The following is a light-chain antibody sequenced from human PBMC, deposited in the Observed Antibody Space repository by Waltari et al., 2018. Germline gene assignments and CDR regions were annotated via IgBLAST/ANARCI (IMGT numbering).Light chain of an antibody. CDR3: QVWDNFSNHVI. CDR2: DDS. V-gene: IGLV3-21*02. J-gene: IGLJ2*01. Sequence: SYWLFQPPSVSVAPGQTASIPCGGTDMGSKRVQWHQHKPGQAPVLVASDDSDRPSGIPERFSGSKPGNTATLTINRVEAGDEADYYCQVWDNFSNHVIFGGGTKLTVL. CDR1: DMGSKR.